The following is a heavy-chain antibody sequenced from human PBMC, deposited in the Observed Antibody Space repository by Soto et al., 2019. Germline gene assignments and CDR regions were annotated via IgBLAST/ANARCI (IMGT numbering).Heavy chain of an antibody. J-gene: IGHJ4*02. CDR2: IFPSGTT. V-gene: IGHV4-30-2*01. Sequence: SETLSLTCGVSGGSLSGATYSWNWIRRPPGKGLEWIGYIFPSGTTYYNPSLKSRVTISIDVSKNQFSLSLRSLTAADTAVYYCARSREFDYWSQGTLVTVSS. CDR1: GGSLSGATYS. CDR3: ARSREFDY.